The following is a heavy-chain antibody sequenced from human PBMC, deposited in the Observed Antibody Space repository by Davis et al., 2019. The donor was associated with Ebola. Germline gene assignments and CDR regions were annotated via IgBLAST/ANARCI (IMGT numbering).Heavy chain of an antibody. V-gene: IGHV3-7*03. CDR1: GFTFSSYW. CDR3: VREGKQWLVSL. CDR2: IKQDGSEK. Sequence: GESLKISCAASGFTFSSYWMSWVRQAPGKGLEWVANIKQDGSEKYYVDSVKGRFTISRDNAKNSLYLQMNSLRAEDTAVYYCVREGKQWLVSLWGQGTLVTVSS. J-gene: IGHJ4*02. D-gene: IGHD6-19*01.